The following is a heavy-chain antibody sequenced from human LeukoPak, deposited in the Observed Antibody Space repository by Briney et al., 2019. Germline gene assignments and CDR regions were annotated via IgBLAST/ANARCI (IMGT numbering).Heavy chain of an antibody. CDR1: GGTFSSYA. V-gene: IGHV1-69*04. CDR3: ARDRGATSWRWFDP. Sequence: ASVKVSCKASGGTFSSYAISWVRQAPGQGLGWMGRIIPILGIANYAQKFQGRVTITADKSTSTAYMELSSLRSEDTAVYYCARDRGATSWRWFDPWGQGTLVTVSS. J-gene: IGHJ5*02. CDR2: IIPILGIA. D-gene: IGHD4/OR15-4a*01.